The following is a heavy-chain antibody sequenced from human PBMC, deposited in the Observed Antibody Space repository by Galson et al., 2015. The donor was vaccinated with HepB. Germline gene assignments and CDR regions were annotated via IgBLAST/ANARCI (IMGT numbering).Heavy chain of an antibody. CDR2: ISSSSSTI. CDR1: GFTFSSYS. J-gene: IGHJ5*02. D-gene: IGHD3-3*01. V-gene: IGHV3-48*02. CDR3: ARDGLWDFGVVITPNWFDP. Sequence: SLRLSCAASGFTFSSYSMNWVRQAPGKGLEWVSYISSSSSTIYYADSVKGRFTISRDNANNSLYLQKNSLRDEDTAVYYCARDGLWDFGVVITPNWFDPWGQGTLVTVSS.